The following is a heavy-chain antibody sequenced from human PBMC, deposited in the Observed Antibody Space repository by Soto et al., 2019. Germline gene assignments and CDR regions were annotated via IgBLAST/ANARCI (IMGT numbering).Heavy chain of an antibody. CDR2: IKQDGSEK. CDR3: ARDRSVVVVSEGMYFDY. Sequence: EVQLVESGGGLVQPGGSLRLSCAASGFTFSSYWMSWVRQAPGKGLEWVANIKQDGSEKYYVDSVKGRFTISRDNAKNSLYLQMNSLRAEDTAVYYCARDRSVVVVSEGMYFDYWGQGTRVTVSS. D-gene: IGHD2-15*01. V-gene: IGHV3-7*03. J-gene: IGHJ4*02. CDR1: GFTFSSYW.